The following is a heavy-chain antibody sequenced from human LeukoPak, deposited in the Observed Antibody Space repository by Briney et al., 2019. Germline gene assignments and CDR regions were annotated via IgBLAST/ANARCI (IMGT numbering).Heavy chain of an antibody. V-gene: IGHV1-2*02. CDR1: GYTFTGYY. J-gene: IGHJ4*02. Sequence: ASVKVSCKASGYTFTGYYIHWVRQAPGQGLEWVGWIKPNSGGTNYAQKFQGRVTMTRDTSISTAYIELSRLRSDDTAVYYCARGSIVGATFDYFDYWGQGTLVTVSS. CDR2: IKPNSGGT. D-gene: IGHD1-26*01. CDR3: ARGSIVGATFDYFDY.